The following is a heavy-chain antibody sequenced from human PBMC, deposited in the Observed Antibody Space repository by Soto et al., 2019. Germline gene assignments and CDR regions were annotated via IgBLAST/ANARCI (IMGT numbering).Heavy chain of an antibody. CDR2: ISYDGSNQ. CDR3: ARRTGTAPRFDY. Sequence: QVQLVESRGGVVQPGRSLRLSCSASGFTFSDFEMYWVRQAPGKGLDWVSFISYDGSNQYYAGSVKGRFTVSRDNSKNTLFLLMNSLRPEDTAVYFCARRTGTAPRFDYWGQGTLVTVSS. CDR1: GFTFSDFE. D-gene: IGHD1-7*01. V-gene: IGHV3-30-3*01. J-gene: IGHJ4*02.